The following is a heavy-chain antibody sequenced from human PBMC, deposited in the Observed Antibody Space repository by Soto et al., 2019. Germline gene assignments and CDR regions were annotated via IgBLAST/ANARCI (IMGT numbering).Heavy chain of an antibody. D-gene: IGHD1-7*01. Sequence: QEQLVESGGGVVQPGRSLRLSCAASGSIFSGYGMHWIRQAPGKGLEWVAVIWYDGSNKYYADSVKGRFTISRDNSKNMLYLQMDSLRAEDTAVYYCGRDGIGGTVFRGFCDYWGQGTLVTISS. V-gene: IGHV3-33*01. CDR2: IWYDGSNK. CDR3: GRDGIGGTVFRGFCDY. CDR1: GSIFSGYG. J-gene: IGHJ4*02.